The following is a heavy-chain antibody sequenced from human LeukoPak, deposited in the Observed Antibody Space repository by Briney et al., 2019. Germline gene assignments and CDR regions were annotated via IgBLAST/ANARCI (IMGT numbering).Heavy chain of an antibody. D-gene: IGHD1-26*01. Sequence: SVIYSGGSTYYADSVKDRFTISRDNSKNTLYLQMNSLRAEDTAVYYCARTLYSGSYYFDYWGQGTLVTVSS. CDR3: ARTLYSGSYYFDY. J-gene: IGHJ4*02. V-gene: IGHV3-53*01. CDR2: IYSGGST.